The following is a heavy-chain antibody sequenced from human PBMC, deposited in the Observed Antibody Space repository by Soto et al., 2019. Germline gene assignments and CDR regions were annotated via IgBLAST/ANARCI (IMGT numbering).Heavy chain of an antibody. Sequence: EVQLLESGGGLVQPGGSLRLSCAASGFTFSSYAMRWVRQAPVKGLEWVSAISGSGGSTYYADSVKGRFTISRDNSKNTRYLQMNSLRAEDTAVYYCARRGSGSYYDDWVQGTLVTVSS. J-gene: IGHJ4*02. CDR1: GFTFSSYA. CDR3: ARRGSGSYYDD. V-gene: IGHV3-23*01. D-gene: IGHD1-26*01. CDR2: ISGSGGST.